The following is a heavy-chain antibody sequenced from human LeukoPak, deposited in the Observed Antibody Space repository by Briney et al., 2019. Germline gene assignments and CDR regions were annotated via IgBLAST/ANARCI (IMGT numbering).Heavy chain of an antibody. V-gene: IGHV3-30*03. CDR2: ISHKGSFQ. J-gene: IGHJ4*02. D-gene: IGHD3-16*01. CDR3: VRGGVDY. Sequence: GGSLRLSCAASGFSFGSYGMHWVRQAPGKGLEWLAVISHKGSFQNYADSVRGRFTVSKDNSKNTLYLQVNSLRPEDTAVYYCVRGGVDYWGQGTLVTVSS. CDR1: GFSFGSYG.